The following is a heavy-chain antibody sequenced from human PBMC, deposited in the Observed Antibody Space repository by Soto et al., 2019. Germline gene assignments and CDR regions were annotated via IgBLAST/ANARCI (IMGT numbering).Heavy chain of an antibody. J-gene: IGHJ6*02. CDR2: MNPNSGNT. Sequence: ASVKVSCKASGYTFTSFDINWVRQATGQGLEWMGWMNPNSGNTGYAQKFQGRVTMTRNTSISTAYMELSSLRSEDTAVYYCAGFSFSGGGIYYYGMDFWGQGTTVTVSS. CDR3: AGFSFSGGGIYYYGMDF. D-gene: IGHD2-15*01. CDR1: GYTFTSFD. V-gene: IGHV1-8*01.